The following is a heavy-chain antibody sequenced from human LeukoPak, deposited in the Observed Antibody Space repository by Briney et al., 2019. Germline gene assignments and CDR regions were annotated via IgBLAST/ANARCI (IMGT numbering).Heavy chain of an antibody. D-gene: IGHD6-13*01. J-gene: IGHJ4*02. CDR2: ISWNSGTI. CDR1: GFTFDDYA. CDR3: AKDKYSSSRSSYFDY. Sequence: GGSLGLSCAASGFTFDDYAMHWVRQAPGKGLEWVSGISWNSGTIGYADSVKGRFTISRDNAKNSLYLQMNSLRAEDTALYYCAKDKYSSSRSSYFDYWGQGTLVTVSS. V-gene: IGHV3-9*01.